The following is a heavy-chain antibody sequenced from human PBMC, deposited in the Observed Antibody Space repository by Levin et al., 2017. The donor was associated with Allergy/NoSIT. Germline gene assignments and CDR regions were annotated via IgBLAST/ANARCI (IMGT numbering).Heavy chain of an antibody. CDR2: ITGSGGST. V-gene: IGHV3-23*01. Sequence: GGSLRLSCAASGFTFSSYAMSWVRQAPGKGLEWVSYITGSGGSTNYADSVKGRFTISRDNSKSTLYLQMSSLRAEDTAIYYCAKGQGDNSKYDYWGQGSLVTVSS. J-gene: IGHJ4*02. CDR3: AKGQGDNSKYDY. CDR1: GFTFSSYA. D-gene: IGHD4-11*01.